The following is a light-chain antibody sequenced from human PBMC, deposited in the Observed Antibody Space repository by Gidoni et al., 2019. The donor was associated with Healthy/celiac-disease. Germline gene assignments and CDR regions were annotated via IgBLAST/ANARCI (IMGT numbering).Light chain of an antibody. CDR2: DNN. CDR1: SSNIGNNY. CDR3: GTWDSSLSAGGV. V-gene: IGLV1-51*01. J-gene: IGLJ3*02. Sequence: QSVLTPPHSVSAAPGQKVTIPCSGSSSNIGNNYVSWYQQLPGTAPKLLIYDNNTRPSGIPARFSGSTSGPSATLGITGLQTGDEADYYCGTWDSSLSAGGVFGGGTKLTVL.